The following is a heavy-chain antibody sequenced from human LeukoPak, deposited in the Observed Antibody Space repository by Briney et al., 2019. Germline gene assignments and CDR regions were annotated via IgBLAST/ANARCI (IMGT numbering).Heavy chain of an antibody. CDR1: GYSFTSYW. CDR3: ARRRHLYSGSYYPFDY. D-gene: IGHD1-26*01. CDR2: IYPGDSDA. V-gene: IGHV5-51*01. Sequence: GESLKISCKGSGYSFTSYWIGWVRQMPGKGLKWMGIIYPGDSDARYSPSFQGQVTISADKSISTAYLQWSSLKASDTAMYYCARRRHLYSGSYYPFDYWGEGTLVTVSS. J-gene: IGHJ4*02.